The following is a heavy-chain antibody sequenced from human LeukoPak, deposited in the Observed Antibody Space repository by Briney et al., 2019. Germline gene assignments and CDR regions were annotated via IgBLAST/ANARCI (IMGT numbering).Heavy chain of an antibody. J-gene: IGHJ3*02. CDR3: ARGMFTFDI. V-gene: IGHV3-74*01. D-gene: IGHD3-10*02. CDR1: GFTFSSYW. CDR2: ISPDGSFT. Sequence: GGSLRLSCAASGFTFSSYWMHWVRQAPGKGPVWVSRISPDGSFTIYADSVKGRFTISRDSSQKMLYLQINSLTADDTATYYCARGMFTFDIWGQGTTVTVSS.